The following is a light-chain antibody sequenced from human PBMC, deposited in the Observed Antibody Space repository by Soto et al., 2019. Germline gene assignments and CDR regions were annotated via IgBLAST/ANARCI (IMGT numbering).Light chain of an antibody. CDR2: DVT. CDR3: NSYTSSSTYG. J-gene: IGLJ1*01. Sequence: QSALTQPASVSGSPGQSITLSCTGTSSDVGGFNYVSWYQQHPGKAPKLMIYDVTNRPSGVSYRFSGSKSGNTASLTISGLQAEDEADYYCNSYTSSSTYGFGTGTKVTVL. CDR1: SSDVGGFNY. V-gene: IGLV2-14*03.